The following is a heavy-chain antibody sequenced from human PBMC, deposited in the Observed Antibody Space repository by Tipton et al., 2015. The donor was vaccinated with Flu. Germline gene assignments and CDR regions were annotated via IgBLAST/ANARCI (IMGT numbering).Heavy chain of an antibody. CDR2: ICPGSP. J-gene: IGHJ5*01. D-gene: IGHD4-11*01. V-gene: IGHV4-38-2*01. Sequence: TLSLTCSVFGDSIGSHYYWGWIRQPPGKGLEWIGNICPGSPYYNPSLRSRVTMSVARSNVQFSLRLTSVTAADTAVYFCARRTFSNYVSEPKNWFDFWGQGTLVTVSS. CDR1: GDSIGSHYY. CDR3: ARRTFSNYVSEPKNWFDF.